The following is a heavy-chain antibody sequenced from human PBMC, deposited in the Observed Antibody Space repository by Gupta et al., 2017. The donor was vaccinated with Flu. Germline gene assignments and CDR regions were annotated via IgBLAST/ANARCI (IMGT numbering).Heavy chain of an antibody. V-gene: IGHV3-66*01. Sequence: EIHMVESGGGLVQPGGSLRLSCAASGFNVNNNYMSWVRQAPGKGLEWVSVMFSSDSTYYIDSVRGRFTISRDSSTNTVFLQMNSLRVEDTAVYYCAREQRGENTVSPPGHWGRGTLVTVSS. CDR3: AREQRGENTVSPPGH. CDR1: GFNVNNNY. CDR2: MFSSDST. J-gene: IGHJ4*02. D-gene: IGHD4-17*01.